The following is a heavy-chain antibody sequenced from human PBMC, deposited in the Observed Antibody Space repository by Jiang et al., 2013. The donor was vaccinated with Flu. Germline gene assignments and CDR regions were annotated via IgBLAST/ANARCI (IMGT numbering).Heavy chain of an antibody. CDR2: ISFDGSNK. J-gene: IGHJ4*02. D-gene: IGHD1-7*01. Sequence: WVRQAPGKGLEWVAVISFDGSNKYYADSVKGRFTISRDNSKNTLYLQVNSLRAEDTAVYYCVKGLDWNWNYAQDYWGQGTLVTVSS. CDR3: VKGLDWNWNYAQDY. V-gene: IGHV3-30*18.